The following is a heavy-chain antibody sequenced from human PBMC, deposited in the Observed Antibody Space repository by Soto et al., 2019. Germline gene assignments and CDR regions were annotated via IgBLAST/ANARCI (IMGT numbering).Heavy chain of an antibody. V-gene: IGHV4-39*01. Sequence: SLTCTVSGGSISSSSYYWGWIRQPPVKGLELIGSIYYSGSTYYNPSLKSRVTISVDTSKNQFSLKLSSVTAADTAVYYCARLRPYYDSSGYIFEYWGQGTLVSVSS. CDR2: IYYSGST. CDR3: ARLRPYYDSSGYIFEY. D-gene: IGHD3-22*01. CDR1: GGSISSSSYY. J-gene: IGHJ4*02.